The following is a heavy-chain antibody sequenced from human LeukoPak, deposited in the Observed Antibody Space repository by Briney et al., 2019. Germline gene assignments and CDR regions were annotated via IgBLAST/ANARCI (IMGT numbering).Heavy chain of an antibody. J-gene: IGHJ3*02. CDR2: IYHSGST. D-gene: IGHD4-17*01. V-gene: IGHV4-34*01. Sequence: SETLSLTCAVYGGSLSGYYWSWIRQPPGKGLEWIGYIYHSGSTYYNPSLKSRVTISVDRSKNQFSLKLSSVTAADTAVYYCARDHRNYGDALAAFDIWGQGTMVTVSS. CDR3: ARDHRNYGDALAAFDI. CDR1: GGSLSGYY.